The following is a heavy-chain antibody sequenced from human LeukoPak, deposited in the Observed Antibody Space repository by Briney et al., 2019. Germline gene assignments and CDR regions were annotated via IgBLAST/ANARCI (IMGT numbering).Heavy chain of an antibody. CDR3: AAFLAVIAARDSLYFQH. J-gene: IGHJ1*01. Sequence: GGSLRLSCGASGFTFSKYAMSWVRQAPGKGLEWVSGVSGSGGVTYYADSVKGRFTISRDNSKNTLHLQMNSLRAEDTAVYYCAAFLAVIAARDSLYFQHWGQGTLVSVSS. D-gene: IGHD6-6*01. CDR2: VSGSGGVT. V-gene: IGHV3-23*01. CDR1: GFTFSKYA.